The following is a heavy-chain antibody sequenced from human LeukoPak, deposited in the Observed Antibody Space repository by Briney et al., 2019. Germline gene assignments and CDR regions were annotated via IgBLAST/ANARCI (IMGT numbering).Heavy chain of an antibody. CDR1: GFTFSSYE. CDR3: ARAKDYDILTGYYPFDY. Sequence: GGSLRLPCAASGFTFSSYEMNWVRQAPGKGLEWVSYISSSGSTIYYADSVKGRFTISRDNAKNSLYLQMNSLRAEDTAVYYCARAKDYDILTGYYPFDYWGQGTLVTVSS. D-gene: IGHD3-9*01. J-gene: IGHJ4*02. CDR2: ISSSGSTI. V-gene: IGHV3-48*03.